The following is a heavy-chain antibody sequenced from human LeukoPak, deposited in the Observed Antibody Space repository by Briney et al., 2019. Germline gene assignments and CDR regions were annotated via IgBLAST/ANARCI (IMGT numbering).Heavy chain of an antibody. CDR1: GGSISSSSYY. CDR2: IYYGGST. J-gene: IGHJ6*03. V-gene: IGHV4-39*01. D-gene: IGHD6-19*01. Sequence: PSETLSLTCTVSGGSISSSSYYWGWVRQPPGKGLDWIGSIYYGGSTYYNPSLKSRVTISVDTPKNQFSLKLSSVTAADTAVYYCARGEWQWLGGYYYMDVWGKGTTVTVSS. CDR3: ARGEWQWLGGYYYMDV.